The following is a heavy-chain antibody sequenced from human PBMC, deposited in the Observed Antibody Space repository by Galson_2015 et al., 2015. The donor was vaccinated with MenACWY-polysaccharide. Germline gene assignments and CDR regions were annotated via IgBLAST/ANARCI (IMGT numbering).Heavy chain of an antibody. CDR3: AKDHYSSGWSFYPKPGTFDI. D-gene: IGHD6-19*01. V-gene: IGHV3-23*01. Sequence: SLRLSCAASGFTFTSYAMSWVRQAPGKGLEWVSSIGGSGGTYYADSVKGRFAISRDNSKNTLYLHMNSLRADDTAVYYCAKDHYSSGWSFYPKPGTFDIWGQGTMVTVSS. CDR1: GFTFTSYA. CDR2: IGGSGGT. J-gene: IGHJ3*02.